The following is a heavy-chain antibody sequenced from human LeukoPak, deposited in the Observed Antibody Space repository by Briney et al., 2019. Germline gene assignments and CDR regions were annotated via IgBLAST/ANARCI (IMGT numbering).Heavy chain of an antibody. CDR1: GLTFDDYA. Sequence: GRSLRLSCAASGLTFDDYAMHWVRQAPGKGLEWVADISCNSGSIGYANSVKGRFTISRDNAKNSLYLQMNSLRAEDTALYYCAKDESPKLLWFGELSGYFDYWGQGTLVTVSS. CDR2: ISCNSGSI. V-gene: IGHV3-9*01. D-gene: IGHD3-10*01. J-gene: IGHJ4*02. CDR3: AKDESPKLLWFGELSGYFDY.